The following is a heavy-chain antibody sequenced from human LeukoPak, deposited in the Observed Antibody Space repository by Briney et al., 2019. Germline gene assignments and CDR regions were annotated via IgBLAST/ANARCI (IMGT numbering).Heavy chain of an antibody. Sequence: SETLSLTCTVSGGSISSYYWSWIRQPPGKGLEWIGYIYFSGSTNYNPSLKSRVTISVDTSKNQFSLKLSSVTAADTAVYYCARDYYDSSGYDSVLDYWGQGTLVTVSS. J-gene: IGHJ4*02. V-gene: IGHV4-59*01. CDR1: GGSISSYY. CDR2: IYFSGST. CDR3: ARDYYDSSGYDSVLDY. D-gene: IGHD3-22*01.